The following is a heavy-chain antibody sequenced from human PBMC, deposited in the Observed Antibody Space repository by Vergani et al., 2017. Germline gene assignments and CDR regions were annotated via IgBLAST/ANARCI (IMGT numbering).Heavy chain of an antibody. CDR1: GFTFSSYS. Sequence: EVQLVESGGGLVKPGGSLRLSCAASGFTFSSYSMNWVRQAPGKGLEWVSSISSRSTYTYYADSVKGRFTISRDNAKSSLYLQMNSLRADDTAVYYYAREHSRYFSSTSCYKRDYWGQGTLVTVSS. CDR2: ISSRSTYT. CDR3: AREHSRYFSSTSCYKRDY. J-gene: IGHJ4*02. V-gene: IGHV3-21*01. D-gene: IGHD2-2*02.